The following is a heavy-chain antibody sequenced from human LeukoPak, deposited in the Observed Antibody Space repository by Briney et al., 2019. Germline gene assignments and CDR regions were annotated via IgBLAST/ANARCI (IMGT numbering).Heavy chain of an antibody. D-gene: IGHD6-19*01. CDR3: ARSGPQAVAGTGLDY. Sequence: GGSLRLSCAASGFTFSSYAMHWVRQAPGKGLEWVAVISYDGSNKYYADSVKGRFTISRDNSKNTLYLQMNSLRAEDTAVYYCARSGPQAVAGTGLDYWGQGTLVTVSS. CDR1: GFTFSSYA. V-gene: IGHV3-30-3*01. CDR2: ISYDGSNK. J-gene: IGHJ4*02.